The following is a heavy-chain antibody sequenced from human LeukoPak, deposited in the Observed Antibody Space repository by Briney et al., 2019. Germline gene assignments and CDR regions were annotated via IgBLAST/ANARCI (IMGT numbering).Heavy chain of an antibody. CDR1: GGSISSSSYY. CDR2: IYYSGST. J-gene: IGHJ6*03. Sequence: SETLSLTCTVSGGSISSSSYYWGWIRQPPGKGLEWIGYIYYSGSTNYNPSLKSRVTISVDTSKNQFSLKLSSVTAADTAVYYCARGSSGGRDSSGYYPYYYYMDVWGKGTTVTVSS. CDR3: ARGSSGGRDSSGYYPYYYYMDV. V-gene: IGHV4-61*05. D-gene: IGHD3-22*01.